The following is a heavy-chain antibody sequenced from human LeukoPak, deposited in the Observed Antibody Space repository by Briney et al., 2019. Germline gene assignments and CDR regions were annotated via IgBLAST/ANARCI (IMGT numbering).Heavy chain of an antibody. D-gene: IGHD2-21*02. CDR1: GTSFTSYW. CDR3: ARQGRYCGGDCKTSPFYP. Sequence: GASLKISCKGSGTSFTSYWIGWVRQMPGKGLEWMGIIYPGDSDTRDSTSFQGQVTISADKSISTAYLQWSSLKASGTAMYYCARQGRYCGGDCKTSPFYPWGQGTLVIVSS. CDR2: IYPGDSDT. J-gene: IGHJ5*02. V-gene: IGHV5-51*01.